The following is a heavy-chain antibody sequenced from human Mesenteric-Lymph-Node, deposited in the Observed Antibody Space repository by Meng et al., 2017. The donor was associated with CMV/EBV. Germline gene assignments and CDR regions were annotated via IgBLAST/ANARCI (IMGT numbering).Heavy chain of an antibody. CDR1: GGTFSSYA. Sequence: SVKVSCKASGGTFSSYAISWVRQAPGQGLEWMGGIIPIFGTANYAQKFQGRVTITTDESTSTAYMELSSLRSEDTAVYYCARITKYSSGWYYFYGLDVWGQGTTVTVSS. CDR3: ARITKYSSGWYYFYGLDV. J-gene: IGHJ6*02. CDR2: IIPIFGTA. D-gene: IGHD6-19*01. V-gene: IGHV1-69*05.